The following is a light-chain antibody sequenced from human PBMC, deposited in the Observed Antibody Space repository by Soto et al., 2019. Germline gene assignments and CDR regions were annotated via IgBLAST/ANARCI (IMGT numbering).Light chain of an antibody. V-gene: IGLV2-8*01. Sequence: QSALTQPPSASGSPGQSVTISCTGTCSDVGGYNYVSWYQQHPGRAPKLMIYEVSKRPSGVPDRFSGSKSGNTASLTVSGLQPEDEADYYCSSYAGSSNLGVFGGGTKLT. CDR1: CSDVGGYNY. J-gene: IGLJ2*01. CDR2: EVS. CDR3: SSYAGSSNLGV.